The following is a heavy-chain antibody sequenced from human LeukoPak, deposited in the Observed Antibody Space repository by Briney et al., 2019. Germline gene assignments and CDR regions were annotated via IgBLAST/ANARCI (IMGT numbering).Heavy chain of an antibody. CDR2: IIPIFGTA. Sequence: SVKVSCKTSGGTSSTYAISWVRQAPGRGLEWMGGIIPIFGTANYAQKFQGRVTITADESTSTAYMELSSLRSEDTAVYYCARGRYCSSTSCYKIPLDYWGQGTLVTVSS. V-gene: IGHV1-69*13. D-gene: IGHD2-2*02. CDR3: ARGRYCSSTSCYKIPLDY. J-gene: IGHJ4*02. CDR1: GGTSSTYA.